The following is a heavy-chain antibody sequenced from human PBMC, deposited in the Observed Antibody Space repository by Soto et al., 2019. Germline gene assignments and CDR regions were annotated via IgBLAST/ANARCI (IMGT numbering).Heavy chain of an antibody. Sequence: QVQLQESGPGLVKPSETLSLTCSVSGASMNTYFWSWIRQPAGKGLEWIGRVYTSGTTNYNPSLKSRVTMSVDTSKKQVSFKLIPLTAADTGLYYCARDEPDTGEGFDIWGQGTMVTVSS. D-gene: IGHD3-10*01. J-gene: IGHJ3*02. V-gene: IGHV4-4*07. CDR3: ARDEPDTGEGFDI. CDR1: GASMNTYF. CDR2: VYTSGTT.